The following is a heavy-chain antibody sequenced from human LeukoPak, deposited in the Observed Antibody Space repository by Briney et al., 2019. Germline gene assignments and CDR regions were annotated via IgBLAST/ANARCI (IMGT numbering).Heavy chain of an antibody. CDR2: ISAYNGNT. D-gene: IGHD1-26*01. CDR3: ARLGATSYYYYYYMDV. CDR1: GYTFTSYY. J-gene: IGHJ6*03. V-gene: IGHV1-18*04. Sequence: GASVKVSCKASGYTFTSYYMHWVRQAPGQGLEWMGWISAYNGNTNYAQKLQGRVTMTTDTSTSTAYMELRSLRSDDTAVYYCARLGATSYYYYYYMDVWGKGTTVTISS.